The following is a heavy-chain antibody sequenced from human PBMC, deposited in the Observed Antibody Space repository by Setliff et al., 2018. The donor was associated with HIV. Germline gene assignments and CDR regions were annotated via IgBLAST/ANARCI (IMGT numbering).Heavy chain of an antibody. D-gene: IGHD6-19*01. CDR2: ISSSGSTI. CDR1: GFTFSSYE. V-gene: IGHV3-48*03. J-gene: IGHJ4*02. Sequence: GGSLRLSCAASGFTFSSYEMNWVRQAPGKGLEWVSYISSSGSTIYYADSVKGRFTISRDNAKNSLYLQMNSLRAEDTAVYYCARVRAVAGPFDYWGQGTLVTVSS. CDR3: ARVRAVAGPFDY.